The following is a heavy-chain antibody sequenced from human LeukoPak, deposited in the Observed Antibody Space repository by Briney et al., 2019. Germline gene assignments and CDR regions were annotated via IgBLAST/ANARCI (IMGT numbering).Heavy chain of an antibody. CDR1: GFTFSSYS. Sequence: PGGSLRLSCAASGFTFSSYSMNWVRQAPGKGLEWVSSISSSSSYIYHADSVKGRFTISRDNAKSSLYLQMNSLRAEDTAVYYCASAFWGNFEDYWGQGTLVTVSS. J-gene: IGHJ4*02. D-gene: IGHD3-16*01. CDR3: ASAFWGNFEDY. V-gene: IGHV3-21*01. CDR2: ISSSSSYI.